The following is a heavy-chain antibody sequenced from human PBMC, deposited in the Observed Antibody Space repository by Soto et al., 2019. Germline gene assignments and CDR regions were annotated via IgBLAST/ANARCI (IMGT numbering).Heavy chain of an antibody. CDR1: GYTFTSYY. CDR3: AREPVTIFGVVSYYYGMDV. Sequence: ASVKVSCKASGYTFTSYYMHWVRQAPGQGLEWMGIINPSGGSTSYAQKFQGRVTMTRDTSTSTVYMELSSLRSEDTAVYYCAREPVTIFGVVSYYYGMDVWGQGTTVTVSS. D-gene: IGHD3-3*01. CDR2: INPSGGST. V-gene: IGHV1-46*01. J-gene: IGHJ6*02.